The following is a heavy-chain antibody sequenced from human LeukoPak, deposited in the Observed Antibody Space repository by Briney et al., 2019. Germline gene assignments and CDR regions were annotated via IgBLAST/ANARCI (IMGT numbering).Heavy chain of an antibody. Sequence: PSETLSLTCTVSWGSISSGGYHWSWIRQPPGKGLEWIGYIYHSGSTYYNPSLKSRVTISVDTSKNQFSLKLSSVTAADTAVYYCARGDSFGDNELVYWGQRTLVTVSS. CDR1: WGSISSGGYH. J-gene: IGHJ4*02. CDR2: IYHSGST. CDR3: ARGDSFGDNELVY. D-gene: IGHD5-18*01. V-gene: IGHV4-30-2*01.